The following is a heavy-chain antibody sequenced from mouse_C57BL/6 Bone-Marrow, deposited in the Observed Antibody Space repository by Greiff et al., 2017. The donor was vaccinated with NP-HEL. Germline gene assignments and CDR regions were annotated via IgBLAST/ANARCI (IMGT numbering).Heavy chain of an antibody. CDR2: ISDGGSYT. CDR1: GFTFSSYA. V-gene: IGHV5-4*01. Sequence: EVQVVESGGGLVKPGGSLKLSCAASGFTFSSYAMSWVRQTPEKRLEWVATISDGGSYTYYPDNVKGRFTISRDNAKNNLYLQMSHLKSEDTAMYYCAREGCLDYWGQGTTLTVSS. J-gene: IGHJ2*01. CDR3: AREGCLDY. D-gene: IGHD3-3*01.